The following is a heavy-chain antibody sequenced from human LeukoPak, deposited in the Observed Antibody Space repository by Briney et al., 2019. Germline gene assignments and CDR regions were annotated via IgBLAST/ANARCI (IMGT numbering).Heavy chain of an antibody. V-gene: IGHV3-21*01. D-gene: IGHD5-18*01. CDR2: ISSSSSYI. J-gene: IGHJ3*02. CDR1: GSTFSSYS. Sequence: GGSLRLSCAASGSTFSSYSMNWVRQAPGKGLEWVSSISSSSSYIYYADSVKGRFTISRDNAKNSLYLQMNSLRAEDTAVYYCARAGYPDAFDIWGQGTMVTVSS. CDR3: ARAGYPDAFDI.